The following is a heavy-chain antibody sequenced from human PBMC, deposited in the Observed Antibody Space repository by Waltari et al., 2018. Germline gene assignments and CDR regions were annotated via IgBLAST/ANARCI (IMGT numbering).Heavy chain of an antibody. J-gene: IGHJ6*02. Sequence: EVLLVESGGGLVPPGGSLRLSCAASGFTFSDSWIHWVRQAPGKGLVRLSRIDSDASTTNYADSVKGRFTISRDNAKNTVYLEMNSLRADDTAVYYCVNGYYYNNMDVWGQGTTVSVAS. CDR3: VNGYYYNNMDV. CDR1: GFTFSDSW. CDR2: IDSDASTT. V-gene: IGHV3-74*01.